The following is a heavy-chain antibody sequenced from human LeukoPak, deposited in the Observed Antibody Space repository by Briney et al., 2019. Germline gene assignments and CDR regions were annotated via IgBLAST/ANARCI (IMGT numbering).Heavy chain of an antibody. CDR3: ARGRGPSSRAFIDY. J-gene: IGHJ4*02. V-gene: IGHV4-34*01. CDR2: INHSGST. D-gene: IGHD6-13*01. Sequence: SETLSLTCAVSGGSFSGYYWSWIRQPPGKGLEWIGEINHSGSTNYNPSLTSRVTISVDTSKNQFSLKLSSVPAADTAVYYCARGRGPSSRAFIDYWGQGTLVTVSS. CDR1: GGSFSGYY.